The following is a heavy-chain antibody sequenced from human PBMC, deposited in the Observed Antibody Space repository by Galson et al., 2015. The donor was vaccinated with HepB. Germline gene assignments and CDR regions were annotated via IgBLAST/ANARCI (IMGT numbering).Heavy chain of an antibody. CDR2: ISYDGSNK. Sequence: SLRLSCAASGFTFSSYAMHWVRQAPGKGLEWVAVISYDGSNKYYADSVKGRFTISRDNSKNTLYLQMNSLRAEDTAVYYCAREDGGSYYEYFDYWGQGTLVTVSS. CDR1: GFTFSSYA. J-gene: IGHJ4*02. CDR3: AREDGGSYYEYFDY. D-gene: IGHD1-26*01. V-gene: IGHV3-30*04.